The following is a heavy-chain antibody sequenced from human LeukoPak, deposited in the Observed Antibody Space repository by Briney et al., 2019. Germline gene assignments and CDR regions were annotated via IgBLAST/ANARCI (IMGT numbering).Heavy chain of an antibody. Sequence: PGGSLILSCAASGFSFSSYWISWVRQAPGKGLEWVANIKEDGSEKDYADIVKGRFTISRDNAEKSVFLQMHTLGAEDTAVYYCARDGTGGYFDHWGQGTLVTVSS. J-gene: IGHJ4*02. CDR3: ARDGTGGYFDH. CDR2: IKEDGSEK. V-gene: IGHV3-7*04. D-gene: IGHD1-7*01. CDR1: GFSFSSYW.